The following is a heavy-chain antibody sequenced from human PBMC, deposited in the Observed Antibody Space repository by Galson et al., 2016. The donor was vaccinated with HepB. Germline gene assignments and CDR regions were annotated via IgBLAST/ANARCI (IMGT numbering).Heavy chain of an antibody. D-gene: IGHD3-16*01. CDR3: ARHKGAFGMDV. CDR1: GFSFTSFG. V-gene: IGHV3-33*01. J-gene: IGHJ6*02. Sequence: SLRLSCAASGFSFTSFGMHWVRQAPGKGLEWVAVTWYDGTDKYYADSVQGRFNISRDNSRKMLYLQMNSLRAEDTAVYYCARHKGAFGMDVWGQGTTVIVSS. CDR2: TWYDGTDK.